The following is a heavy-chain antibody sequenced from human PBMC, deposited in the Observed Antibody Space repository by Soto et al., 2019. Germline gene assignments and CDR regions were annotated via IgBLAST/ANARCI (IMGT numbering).Heavy chain of an antibody. V-gene: IGHV1-69*12. CDR1: GGTFSSYA. J-gene: IGHJ5*02. D-gene: IGHD3-3*01. Sequence: QVQLVQSGTEVKRPGSSVNVSCKASGGTFSSYAVSWVRQAPGQGLEWMGGIIPMFGTANYAPNFQDRVTITADASTSIAYMDLSRLRSEDTAVYYCATGPFRFLEGTQSYNLFDPWGQGTLVFVTS. CDR3: ATGPFRFLEGTQSYNLFDP. CDR2: IIPMFGTA.